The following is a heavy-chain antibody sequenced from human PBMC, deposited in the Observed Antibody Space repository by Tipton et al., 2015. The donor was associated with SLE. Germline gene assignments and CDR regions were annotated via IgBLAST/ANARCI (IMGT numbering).Heavy chain of an antibody. J-gene: IGHJ4*02. D-gene: IGHD6-13*01. Sequence: SLRLSCAASGFTFSSYAMSWVRQAPGKGLQYVSAISTKGGSTYYADSVKGRFTISRDNSKNTLYLQMSSLRAEDTAVYYCVKRLVGSSWTFDYWGQGTLVTVSS. V-gene: IGHV3-64D*06. CDR1: GFTFSSYA. CDR2: ISTKGGST. CDR3: VKRLVGSSWTFDY.